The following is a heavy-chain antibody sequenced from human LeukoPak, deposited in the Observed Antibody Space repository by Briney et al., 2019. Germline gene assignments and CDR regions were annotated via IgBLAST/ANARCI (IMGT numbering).Heavy chain of an antibody. CDR3: ARGVWSGSFDY. CDR2: INPNSGNT. Sequence: ASVKVSCKASGYTLTAYYIYWVRQAPGQGLEWMGRINPNSGNTGYAQKFQGRVTITRNTSISTAYMELSSLKSEDTAVYYCARGVWSGSFDYWGQGTLVTVSS. CDR1: GYTLTAYY. J-gene: IGHJ4*02. D-gene: IGHD3-3*01. V-gene: IGHV1-8*03.